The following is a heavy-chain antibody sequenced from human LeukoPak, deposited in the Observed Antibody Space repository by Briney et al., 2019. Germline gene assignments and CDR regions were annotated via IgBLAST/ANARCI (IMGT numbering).Heavy chain of an antibody. CDR2: INSGGST. D-gene: IGHD6-13*01. CDR1: GFTFSTYA. CDR3: AKDWPSERQQMPDYDAFDI. J-gene: IGHJ3*02. V-gene: IGHV3-23*01. Sequence: PEGSLRLSCAASGFTFSTYAMSWVRQAPGKGLEWVSAINSGGSTYYSDSLKGRFTISRDNSKSTLYLQMNSLRDDDTAVYYCAKDWPSERQQMPDYDAFDIWGQGTMVTVSS.